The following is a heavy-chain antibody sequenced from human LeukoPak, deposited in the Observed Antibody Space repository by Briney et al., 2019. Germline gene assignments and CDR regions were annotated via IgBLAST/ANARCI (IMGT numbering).Heavy chain of an antibody. V-gene: IGHV3-48*01. CDR3: ARDYGSGSFGTFDY. J-gene: IGHJ4*02. Sequence: GGSLRLSCAASGFTFSSYAMNWVRQAPGKGLEWVSYISSSSSTIYYADSVKGRFTISRDNAKNSLYLQMNSLRAKDTAVYYCARDYGSGSFGTFDYWGQGTLVTVSS. D-gene: IGHD3-10*01. CDR2: ISSSSSTI. CDR1: GFTFSSYA.